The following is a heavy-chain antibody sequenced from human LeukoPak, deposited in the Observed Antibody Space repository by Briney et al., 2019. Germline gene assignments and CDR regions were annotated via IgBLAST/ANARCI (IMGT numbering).Heavy chain of an antibody. D-gene: IGHD4-17*01. V-gene: IGHV4-38-2*02. CDR1: NYSISNSLY. CDR2: IYRSGST. CDR3: ARGTYGYYMDV. J-gene: IGHJ6*03. Sequence: PSETLSLTCSGSNYSISNSLYWGWLRQPPGKGLEWIGSIYRSGSTFYNPSLKSRVTISLGTSKNQFSLKLSSVTAADTAVYFCARGTYGYYMDVWGKGTTVTVSS.